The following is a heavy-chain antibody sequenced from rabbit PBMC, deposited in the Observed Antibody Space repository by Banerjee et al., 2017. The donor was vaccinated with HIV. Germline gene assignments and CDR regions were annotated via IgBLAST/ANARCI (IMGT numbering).Heavy chain of an antibody. Sequence: QSLEESGGDLVKPGASLTLTCTASGFSFSSSYYMCWVRQAPGKGLEWIACIYAGSSGSTYYASWAKGRFTISKTSSTTVTLQMTSLTAADTATYFCARQMKYAGYAGYGYASNLWGPGTLVTVS. D-gene: IGHD6-1*01. J-gene: IGHJ4*01. CDR1: GFSFSSSYY. V-gene: IGHV1S40*01. CDR2: IYAGSSGST. CDR3: ARQMKYAGYAGYGYASNL.